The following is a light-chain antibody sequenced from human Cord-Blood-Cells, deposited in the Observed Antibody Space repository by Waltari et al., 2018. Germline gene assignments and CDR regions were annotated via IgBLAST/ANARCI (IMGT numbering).Light chain of an antibody. CDR3: QQYNNWPPT. CDR2: GAS. CDR1: QNVSSN. Sequence: EIVMTPSPATLSVSPGERATLSCRASQNVSSNLAWYQQKPGQAPRLLIYGASTRATGIPARVSGSVSGTEFTLTISSLQSEDFAVYSCQQYNNWPPTFGQGTKLEIK. V-gene: IGKV3-15*01. J-gene: IGKJ2*01.